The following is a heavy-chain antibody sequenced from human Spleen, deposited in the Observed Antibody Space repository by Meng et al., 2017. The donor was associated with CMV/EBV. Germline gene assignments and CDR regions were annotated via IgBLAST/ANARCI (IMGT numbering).Heavy chain of an antibody. V-gene: IGHV3-33*08. CDR2: IRSDRKNI. J-gene: IGHJ4*02. CDR1: GFTFSSYA. D-gene: IGHD6-13*01. Sequence: GESLKISCAASGFTFSSYAMHWVRQAPGIGLEWLAFIRSDRKNIFYADSVKGRFTISRDNAKNSLFLQMNSLRAEDTAVYYCARYSSTWYWAGDYWGQGTLVTVSS. CDR3: ARYSSTWYWAGDY.